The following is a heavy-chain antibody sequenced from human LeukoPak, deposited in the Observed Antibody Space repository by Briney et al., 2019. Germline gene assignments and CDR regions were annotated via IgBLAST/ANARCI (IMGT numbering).Heavy chain of an antibody. D-gene: IGHD3-22*01. CDR3: AKDRYYYDSSGSIYFDY. V-gene: IGHV3-30*18. CDR2: ILLDGSNK. Sequence: PGGSLRLSCAASGFTFSSYGMHWVRQAPGKGLEWVAVILLDGSNKYYADSVKGRFTISRDNSKNTLYLQMNSLRAEDTAVYYCAKDRYYYDSSGSIYFDYWGQGTLVTVSS. CDR1: GFTFSSYG. J-gene: IGHJ4*02.